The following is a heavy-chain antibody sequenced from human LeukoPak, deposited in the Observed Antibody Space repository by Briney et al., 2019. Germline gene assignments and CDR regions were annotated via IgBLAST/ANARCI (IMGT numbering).Heavy chain of an antibody. D-gene: IGHD2-2*01. J-gene: IGHJ3*02. V-gene: IGHV4-4*07. Sequence: SETLSLTCSVSGGSISSYYWTWIRQPAGKGLEWIGRIYTSGSTNYNPSLKSRVTMSVDTSKNQFSLKLSSVTAADTALYYCARDQYCSTTTCPDGLDIWGQGTMVTVSS. CDR1: GGSISSYY. CDR3: ARDQYCSTTTCPDGLDI. CDR2: IYTSGST.